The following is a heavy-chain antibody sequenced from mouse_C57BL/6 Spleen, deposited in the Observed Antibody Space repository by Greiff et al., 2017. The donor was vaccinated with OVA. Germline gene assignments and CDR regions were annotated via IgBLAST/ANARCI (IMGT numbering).Heavy chain of an antibody. Sequence: QVQLQPPGAELVKPGASVKLSCKASGYTFTSYWMHWVKQRPGQGLEWIGMIHPNSGSTNYNEKFKSKATLTVDKSSSTAYMQLSSLTSEDSAVYYCARSLFITTVVATKNYAMDYWGQGTSVTVSS. CDR3: ARSLFITTVVATKNYAMDY. D-gene: IGHD1-1*01. V-gene: IGHV1-64*01. CDR1: GYTFTSYW. J-gene: IGHJ4*01. CDR2: IHPNSGST.